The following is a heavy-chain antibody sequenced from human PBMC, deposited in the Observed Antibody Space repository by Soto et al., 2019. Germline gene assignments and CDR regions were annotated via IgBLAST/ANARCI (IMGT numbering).Heavy chain of an antibody. CDR2: IYYSGST. V-gene: IGHV4-31*03. CDR3: ARERHLEDTNWFDP. J-gene: IGHJ5*02. CDR1: GGSISSGGYY. D-gene: IGHD3-3*01. Sequence: QVQLQESGPGLVKRSQTLSLTCTVSGGSISSGGYYWSWIRQHPGKGLEWIGYIYYSGSTYYNPSLKSRVTISVDTSKNQFSLKLSSVTAADTAVYYCARERHLEDTNWFDPWGQGTLVTVSS.